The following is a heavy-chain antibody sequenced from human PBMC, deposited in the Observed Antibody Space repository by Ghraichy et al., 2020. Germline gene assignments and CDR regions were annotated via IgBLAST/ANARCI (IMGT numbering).Heavy chain of an antibody. J-gene: IGHJ4*02. CDR2: MYTGGSA. CDR3: ARAPNRGVSDAYFDY. D-gene: IGHD3-10*01. V-gene: IGHV3-53*01. CDR1: GFTVSSNY. Sequence: GGSLRLSCAASGFTVSSNYMTWVRQAPGKGLAWVSVMYTGGSAYYADSVKGRFTISRDNSKNTLYLQMNSLRAEDTAVYYCARAPNRGVSDAYFDYWGQGTLVTVSA.